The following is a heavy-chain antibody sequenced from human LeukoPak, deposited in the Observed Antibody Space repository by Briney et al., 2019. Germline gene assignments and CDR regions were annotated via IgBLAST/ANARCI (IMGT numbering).Heavy chain of an antibody. CDR3: ARELPYYYDSSGYPCFDY. Sequence: GGSLRLSCAASGFTFDDYGMSWVRQAPGKGLEWVSGINWNGGSTGYADSVKGRFTISRDNAKNSLYLQMNSLRAEDTALYYCARELPYYYDSSGYPCFDYWGQGTLVTVSS. CDR1: GFTFDDYG. CDR2: INWNGGST. J-gene: IGHJ4*02. D-gene: IGHD3-22*01. V-gene: IGHV3-20*04.